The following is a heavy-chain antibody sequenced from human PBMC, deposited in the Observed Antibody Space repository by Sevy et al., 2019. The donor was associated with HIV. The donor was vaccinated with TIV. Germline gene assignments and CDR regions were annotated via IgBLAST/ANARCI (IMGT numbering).Heavy chain of an antibody. D-gene: IGHD3-22*01. V-gene: IGHV4-39*01. CDR1: GGSVSSNNYY. CDR3: ARHPSGIPMLVVPLGWFDP. Sequence: SETLSLTCIVSGGSVSSNNYYWGWIRQSPGKGLEWIGSIFYTGKTHYISSLKSRVTFSVDTSKNQFSLKLNSVTAADTAVYYCARHPSGIPMLVVPLGWFDPWGQGILVTVSS. CDR2: IFYTGKT. J-gene: IGHJ5*02.